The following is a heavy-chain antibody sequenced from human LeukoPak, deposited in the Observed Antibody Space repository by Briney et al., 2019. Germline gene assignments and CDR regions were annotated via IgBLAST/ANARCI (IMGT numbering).Heavy chain of an antibody. CDR3: ARDVYSGYFDY. CDR2: ISSSGSTI. Sequence: GGSLRLSCAASGFTFSSYAMSWVRQAPGKGLEWVSYISSSGSTIYYADSVKGRFTISRDNAKNSLYLQMNSLRAEDTAVYYCARDVYSGYFDYWGQGTLVTVSS. V-gene: IGHV3-48*03. J-gene: IGHJ4*02. D-gene: IGHD5-12*01. CDR1: GFTFSSYA.